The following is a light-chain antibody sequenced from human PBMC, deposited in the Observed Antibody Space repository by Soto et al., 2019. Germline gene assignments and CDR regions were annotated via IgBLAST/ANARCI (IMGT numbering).Light chain of an antibody. CDR2: RIS. J-gene: IGKJ2*01. Sequence: PXXXPVXXGXPASXSXXSSQXLXXXXXXXYLSWFQQRPGQPPRLLIYRISNRFSGVPXXXXXXXXXXXXXLQISRVEAEDVGVFYCMQATQYPYTFGQGTKL. CDR3: MQATQYPYT. CDR1: QXLXXXXXXXY. V-gene: IGKV2-24*01.